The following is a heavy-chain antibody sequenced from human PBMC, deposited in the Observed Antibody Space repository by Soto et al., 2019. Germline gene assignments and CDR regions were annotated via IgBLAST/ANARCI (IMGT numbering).Heavy chain of an antibody. CDR1: GFSLSTSGVG. CDR3: AHRRITMVRGVILFDY. Sequence: QITLKESGPPLAKPTQTLTLTCTFSGFSLSTSGVGVGWIRQPPGKALEWLALIYWDDDKRYSPSLKSRLTITKDTSKNQVVLTMTNMDPVDTATYYCAHRRITMVRGVILFDYWGQGTLVTVSS. CDR2: IYWDDDK. J-gene: IGHJ4*02. V-gene: IGHV2-5*02. D-gene: IGHD3-10*01.